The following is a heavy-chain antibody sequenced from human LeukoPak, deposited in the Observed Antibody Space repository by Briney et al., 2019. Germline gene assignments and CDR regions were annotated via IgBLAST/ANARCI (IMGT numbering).Heavy chain of an antibody. J-gene: IGHJ4*02. CDR2: VSGSGSTV. Sequence: AGGSLRLSCAASGFTFGDHIMNWVRQLPGKRLGWVAYVSGSGSTVYYADSVKGRFTVSRDNGKSSLYLQMNSLRVEDTALYYCVRQFASWGQGTLVTVSS. CDR3: VRQFAS. CDR1: GFTFGDHI. V-gene: IGHV3-48*01.